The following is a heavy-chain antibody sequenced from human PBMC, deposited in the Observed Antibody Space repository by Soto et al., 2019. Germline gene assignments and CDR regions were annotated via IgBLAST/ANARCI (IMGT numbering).Heavy chain of an antibody. Sequence: SETLSLTCTFSGGSISSYCWSLIRKPPGKGLEWIGSIYYTGSTYYSPSLKGRLIISVDPSKNQFSLKLTSVTAADMAMYYCARPKTIGAAAGKGWFDPWGQGTLVTVSS. CDR1: GGSISSYC. J-gene: IGHJ5*02. V-gene: IGHV4-59*05. CDR2: IYYTGST. D-gene: IGHD6-13*01. CDR3: ARPKTIGAAAGKGWFDP.